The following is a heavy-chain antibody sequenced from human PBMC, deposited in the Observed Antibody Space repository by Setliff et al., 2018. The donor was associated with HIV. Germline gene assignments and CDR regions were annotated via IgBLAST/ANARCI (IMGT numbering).Heavy chain of an antibody. V-gene: IGHV4-59*01. D-gene: IGHD3-22*01. CDR2: ISYTGTT. J-gene: IGHJ4*02. Sequence: SETLSLTCTVSGGSISNYYWSWIRQPPGKGLEWIGYISYTGTTKYNPSLKSRVTISVDTSKNQFSVRLSSVSAADTAVYFCARDVARFDYDTGGYYVSHFDYWGQGTQVTVSS. CDR1: GGSISNYY. CDR3: ARDVARFDYDTGGYYVSHFDY.